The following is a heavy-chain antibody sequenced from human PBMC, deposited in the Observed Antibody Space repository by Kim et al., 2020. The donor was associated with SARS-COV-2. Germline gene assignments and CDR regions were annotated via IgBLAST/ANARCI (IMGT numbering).Heavy chain of an antibody. CDR2: ISSSSSFI. CDR1: GFTFSSYS. CDR3: ARDSKQLTFDY. Sequence: GGSLRLSCAASGFTFSSYSMNWVRQAPGKGLEWVSSISSSSSFIYYADSVKGRFTISRDNAKNSLYLQMNSLRAEDTAVYYCARDSKQLTFDYWGQGTLVTVSS. V-gene: IGHV3-21*01. D-gene: IGHD6-6*01. J-gene: IGHJ4*02.